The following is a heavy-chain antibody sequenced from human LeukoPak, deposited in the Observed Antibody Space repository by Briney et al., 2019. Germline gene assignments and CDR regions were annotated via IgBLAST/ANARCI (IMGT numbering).Heavy chain of an antibody. CDR3: ARVDSSSWSNWFDP. J-gene: IGHJ5*02. V-gene: IGHV1-69*02. CDR1: GYIFSSYS. D-gene: IGHD6-13*01. Sequence: SVKVSCKASGYIFSSYSISWVRQAPGQGLEWMGRIIPILGIANYAQKFQGRVTITADKSTSTAYMELSSLRSEDTAVYYCARVDSSSWSNWFDPWGQGTLVTVSS. CDR2: IIPILGIA.